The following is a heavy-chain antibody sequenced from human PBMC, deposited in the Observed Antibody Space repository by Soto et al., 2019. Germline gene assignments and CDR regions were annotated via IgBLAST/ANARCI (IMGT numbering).Heavy chain of an antibody. CDR2: IYHSGST. V-gene: IGHV4-30-2*01. CDR1: GGSISSGGYS. D-gene: IGHD3-10*01. CDR3: ARAKGKFGEGPNWFDP. J-gene: IGHJ5*02. Sequence: SETLSLTCAVSGGSISSGGYSWIWIRHPPGKGLEWIGYIYHSGSTYYNPSLKSRVTISVDRSKNQFSLKLSSVTAADTAVYYCARAKGKFGEGPNWFDPWGQGTLVTVSS.